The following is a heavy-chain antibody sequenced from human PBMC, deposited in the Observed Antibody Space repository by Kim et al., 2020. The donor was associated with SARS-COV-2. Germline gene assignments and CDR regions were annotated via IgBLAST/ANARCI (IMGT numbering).Heavy chain of an antibody. CDR2: INHSGST. V-gene: IGHV4-34*01. CDR3: ARVTVPNRENSDY. CDR1: GGSFSGYY. J-gene: IGHJ4*02. Sequence: SETLSLTCAVYGGSFSGYYWSWIRQPPGKGLEWIGEINHSGSTNYNPSLKSRVTISVDTSKNQFSLKLSSVTAADTAVYYCARVTVPNRENSDYWGQGTLVTVSS. D-gene: IGHD4-17*01.